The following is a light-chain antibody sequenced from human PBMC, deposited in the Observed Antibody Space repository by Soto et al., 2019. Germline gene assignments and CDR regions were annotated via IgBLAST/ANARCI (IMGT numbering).Light chain of an antibody. CDR2: GAS. V-gene: IGKV3-20*01. J-gene: IGKJ5*01. CDR3: QQSYSTPHT. CDR1: QSVSSSY. Sequence: EIVLTQSPGTLSLSPGERATLSCRASQSVSSSYLAWYQQKPGQAPRLLIYGASSRATGIPDRFSGSGSGTDFTLTISRLEPEDFATYYCQQSYSTPHTFGQGTRLEIK.